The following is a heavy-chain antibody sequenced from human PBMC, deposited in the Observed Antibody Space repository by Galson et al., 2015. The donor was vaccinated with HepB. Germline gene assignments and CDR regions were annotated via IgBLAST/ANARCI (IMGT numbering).Heavy chain of an antibody. V-gene: IGHV3-48*01. CDR1: GFTFSSYG. Sequence: SLRLSCAASGFTFSSYGMHWVRQAPGKGLEWVSYISSSSSTIYYADSVKGRFTISRDNAKNSLYLQMNSLRAEDTAVYYCARSLAYYYDSSGYYRNYYGMDVWGQGTTVTVSS. CDR3: ARSLAYYYDSSGYYRNYYGMDV. J-gene: IGHJ6*02. D-gene: IGHD3-22*01. CDR2: ISSSSSTI.